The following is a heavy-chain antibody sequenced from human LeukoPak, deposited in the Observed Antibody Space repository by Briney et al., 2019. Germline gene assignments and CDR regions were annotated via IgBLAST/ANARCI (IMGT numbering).Heavy chain of an antibody. CDR3: ARGELLEDY. J-gene: IGHJ4*02. Sequence: PSETLSLTCTVSGGSINTYYWSWIRQPAGKGLEWIGRIYTSGSTSYNPSLKSRVTISVDKSKNQFSPKLSSVTAADTAVYYCARGELLEDYWGQGTLVTVSS. CDR2: IYTSGST. D-gene: IGHD1-26*01. V-gene: IGHV4-4*07. CDR1: GGSINTYY.